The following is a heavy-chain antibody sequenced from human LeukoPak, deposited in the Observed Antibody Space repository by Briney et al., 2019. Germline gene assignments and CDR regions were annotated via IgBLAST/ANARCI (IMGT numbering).Heavy chain of an antibody. D-gene: IGHD3-3*01. V-gene: IGHV3-30*03. CDR2: ISYDGSNK. J-gene: IGHJ4*02. CDR1: GFTFSSYG. Sequence: GGSLRLSCAASGFTFSSYGMHWVRQAPGKGLEWVAVISYDGSNKYYADSVKGRFTISRDNSKNTLYLQMNSPRAEDTAVYYCATTLTSTIFGVLTDYWGQGTLVTVSS. CDR3: ATTLTSTIFGVLTDY.